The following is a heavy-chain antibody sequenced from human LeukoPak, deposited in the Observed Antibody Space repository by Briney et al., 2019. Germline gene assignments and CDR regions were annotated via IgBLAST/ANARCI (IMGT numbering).Heavy chain of an antibody. CDR1: GYTFTDYY. J-gene: IGHJ4*02. CDR2: VDPEDGET. V-gene: IGHV1-69-2*01. Sequence: ASVKVSCKASGYTFTDYYMHWVQQAPGKGLGWMGLVDPEDGETIYAEKFQGRVTITADTSTDTAYMELSSLRSEDTAVYYCATGKRVGAIDYWGQGTLVTVSS. D-gene: IGHD1-26*01. CDR3: ATGKRVGAIDY.